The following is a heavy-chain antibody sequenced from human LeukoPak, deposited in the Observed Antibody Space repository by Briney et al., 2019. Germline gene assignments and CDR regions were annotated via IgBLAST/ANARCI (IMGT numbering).Heavy chain of an antibody. CDR2: ISSSGSTI. Sequence: GGSLRLSCAASGFTFSDYYMSWIRQAPGRGLEWVSYISSSGSTIYYADSVKGRFTISRDNAKNSLYLQMNSLRAEDTAVYYCARAFWLSYGYSDYWGQGTLVTVSS. J-gene: IGHJ4*02. CDR1: GFTFSDYY. D-gene: IGHD5-18*01. CDR3: ARAFWLSYGYSDY. V-gene: IGHV3-11*01.